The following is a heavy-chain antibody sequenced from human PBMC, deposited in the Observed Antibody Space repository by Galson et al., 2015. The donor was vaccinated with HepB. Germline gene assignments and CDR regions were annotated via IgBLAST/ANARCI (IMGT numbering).Heavy chain of an antibody. Sequence: SLRLSCAASGFTFSHFAMHWVRQAPGKGLEWMGVISYDGSLHYNEASLEGRVTISRDNSTNTLFLQLIRLRTEDTAVYYCARDRLPLVRGGALLHRWGQGTLVIV. J-gene: IGHJ1*01. CDR1: GFTFSHFA. V-gene: IGHV3-30*14. CDR2: ISYDGSLH. D-gene: IGHD3-10*01. CDR3: ARDRLPLVRGGALLHR.